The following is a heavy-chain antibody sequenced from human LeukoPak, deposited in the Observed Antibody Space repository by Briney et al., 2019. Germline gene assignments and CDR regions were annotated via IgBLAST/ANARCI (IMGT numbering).Heavy chain of an antibody. V-gene: IGHV3-21*01. D-gene: IGHD6-13*01. Sequence: GGSLRLSCAASGFTFSTYWMSWVRQAPGKGLEWVSSISSSSSYIYYADSVKGRFTISRDNAKNSLYLQMNSLRAEDTAVYYCARGGISSVGAFDIWGQGTMVTVSS. CDR3: ARGGISSVGAFDI. J-gene: IGHJ3*02. CDR1: GFTFSTYW. CDR2: ISSSSSYI.